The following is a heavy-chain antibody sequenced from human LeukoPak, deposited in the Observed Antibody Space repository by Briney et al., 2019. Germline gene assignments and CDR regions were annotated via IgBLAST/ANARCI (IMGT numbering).Heavy chain of an antibody. J-gene: IGHJ4*02. Sequence: GGSLRLSCAASGFTVSSNYMSWVRQAPGKGLEWVSVFYSGGSTHYADSARGRFTISRETSTNTLYLQMKSLRVEDTAVYYCVRAGIGSGWSSDSWGQGRLVTVSS. D-gene: IGHD6-19*01. CDR2: FYSGGST. CDR3: VRAGIGSGWSSDS. V-gene: IGHV3-53*01. CDR1: GFTVSSNY.